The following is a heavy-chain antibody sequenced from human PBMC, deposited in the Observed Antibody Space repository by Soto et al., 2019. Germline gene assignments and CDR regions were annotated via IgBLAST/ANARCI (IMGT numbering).Heavy chain of an antibody. V-gene: IGHV3-30*18. CDR2: ISYDGSNK. CDR3: AKRGAAAGTTPFDY. J-gene: IGHJ4*02. Sequence: QVQLVESGGGVVQPGRSLRLSCAASGFTFSSYGMHWVRQAPGKGLEWVAVISYDGSNKYYADSVKGRFTISRDNSKNTLYLQMNSLRAEDTAVYYCAKRGAAAGTTPFDYWGQGTLVTVSS. CDR1: GFTFSSYG. D-gene: IGHD6-13*01.